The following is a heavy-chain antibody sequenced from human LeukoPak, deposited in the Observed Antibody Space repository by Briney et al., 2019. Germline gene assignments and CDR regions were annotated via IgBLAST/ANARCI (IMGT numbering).Heavy chain of an antibody. Sequence: SETLSLTCTVSGGSISSSSYYWGWIRQPPGKGLEWIGSIYYSGSTYYNPSLKGRVTISVDTSKNQFSLKLSSVTAADTAVYYCARVGLSVVPAANGFDPWGQGTLVTVSS. CDR2: IYYSGST. J-gene: IGHJ5*02. V-gene: IGHV4-39*07. CDR3: ARVGLSVVPAANGFDP. CDR1: GGSISSSSYY. D-gene: IGHD2-2*01.